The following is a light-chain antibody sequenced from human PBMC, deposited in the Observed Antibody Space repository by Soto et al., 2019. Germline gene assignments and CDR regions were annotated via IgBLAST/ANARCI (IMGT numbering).Light chain of an antibody. V-gene: IGKV3-15*01. CDR3: QQYNYWPQFT. J-gene: IGKJ3*01. Sequence: DIVLTQSPATLSVSLGERVSLSCRASQIISSNLAWYQQKPGQIPRLLIYGASARAAGIPARFSGSGSGTEFTLTNSSLQSEDFAVCCCQQYNYWPQFTFGPGTKVDV. CDR1: QIISSN. CDR2: GAS.